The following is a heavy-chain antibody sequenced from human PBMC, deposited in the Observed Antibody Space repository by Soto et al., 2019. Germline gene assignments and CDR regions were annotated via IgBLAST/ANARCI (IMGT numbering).Heavy chain of an antibody. D-gene: IGHD3-22*01. CDR2: IYYSGTT. Sequence: SEPLSLTCTVSGGSINNGDYSWSWVRQHPGKGLEWIGYIYYSGTTYYNPSLKSRVTMSVDPSKNQFSLKLSSVTAADTAGYYCAGSYDIMEGYFEYWSQGTLVTV. CDR3: AGSYDIMEGYFEY. CDR1: GGSINNGDYS. V-gene: IGHV4-31*03. J-gene: IGHJ4*02.